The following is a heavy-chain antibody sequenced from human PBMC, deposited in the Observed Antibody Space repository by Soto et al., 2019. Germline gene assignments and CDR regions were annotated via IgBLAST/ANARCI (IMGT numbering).Heavy chain of an antibody. V-gene: IGHV1-69*13. D-gene: IGHD5-18*01. CDR2: IIPIFGTA. CDR1: GGTFSSYA. Sequence: SVKVSCKASGGTFSSYAISWVRQAPGQGLEWMGGIIPIFGTANYAQKFQGRVTITADESTSTAYMELSSLRSEDTAVYYCARADTAMEYYYYYYGMDVWGQGTTVTVSS. CDR3: ARADTAMEYYYYYYGMDV. J-gene: IGHJ6*02.